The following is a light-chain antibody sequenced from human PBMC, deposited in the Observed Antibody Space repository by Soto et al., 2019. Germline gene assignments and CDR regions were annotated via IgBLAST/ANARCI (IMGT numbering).Light chain of an antibody. Sequence: EVVLTQSPGTLSLSPGERATLSCGASQSVGSTYVAWYQQKPGQAPRLLIYGASSRATGIPDRFSGSGSGTDFTLTISRLEPEDFVVYYCQQYTKSPWTFGQGTKVEMK. V-gene: IGKV3-20*01. CDR2: GAS. CDR1: QSVGSTY. J-gene: IGKJ1*01. CDR3: QQYTKSPWT.